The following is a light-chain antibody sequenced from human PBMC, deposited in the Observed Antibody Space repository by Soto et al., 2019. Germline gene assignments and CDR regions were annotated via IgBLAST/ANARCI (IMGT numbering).Light chain of an antibody. J-gene: IGKJ3*01. V-gene: IGKV1-9*01. CDR1: QDISNY. Sequence: DIQMTQSPSSLSASVGDRVTITCQASQDISNYLNWYQQKPGKAPKLLIYAASTLQSGVPSRFSGSGSGTEFTLTISSLQPEDFATYYCQQLNSYPLAFGPGTKVAIK. CDR3: QQLNSYPLA. CDR2: AAS.